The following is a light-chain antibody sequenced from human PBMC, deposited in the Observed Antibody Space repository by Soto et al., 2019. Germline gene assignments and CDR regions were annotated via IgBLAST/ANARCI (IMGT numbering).Light chain of an antibody. CDR2: AAS. CDR3: LQDYNNPRM. J-gene: IGKJ1*01. V-gene: IGKV1-6*01. Sequence: AIQMTQSPSSLSASVGDRVTITCRASQDIRNDLGWYQQKPGKAPKLLIYAASSLQSGVPSRFRGSGSGTDFTVTISSLQPEDFATYYCLQDYNNPRMFGQGTKVEIK. CDR1: QDIRND.